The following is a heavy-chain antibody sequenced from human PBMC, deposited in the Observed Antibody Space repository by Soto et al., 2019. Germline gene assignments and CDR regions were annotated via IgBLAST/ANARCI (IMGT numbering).Heavy chain of an antibody. CDR3: ARGCSGGSCYSIWFDY. Sequence: LRLSCAASGFTFSNYWMTWVRQAPGKGLEWVANIKQDGSEKYYVDSVKGRFTISRDNAKNSLYLQMNSLRAEDTAVYYCARGCSGGSCYSIWFDYWGQGTQVTVSS. J-gene: IGHJ4*02. CDR1: GFTFSNYW. CDR2: IKQDGSEK. V-gene: IGHV3-7*03. D-gene: IGHD2-15*01.